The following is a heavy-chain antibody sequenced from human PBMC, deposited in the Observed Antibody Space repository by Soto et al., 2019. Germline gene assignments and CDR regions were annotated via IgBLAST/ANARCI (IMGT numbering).Heavy chain of an antibody. Sequence: PGESLKISCKGSGYSFTSYWIGWVRQMPGKGLEWMGIIYPGDSDTRYSPSFQGQVTISADKSISTAYLQWSSLKASDTAMYYCARRSSSWDYYYGMDVWGQGTTVTVSS. CDR2: IYPGDSDT. J-gene: IGHJ6*02. V-gene: IGHV5-51*01. CDR1: GYSFTSYW. D-gene: IGHD6-13*01. CDR3: ARRSSSWDYYYGMDV.